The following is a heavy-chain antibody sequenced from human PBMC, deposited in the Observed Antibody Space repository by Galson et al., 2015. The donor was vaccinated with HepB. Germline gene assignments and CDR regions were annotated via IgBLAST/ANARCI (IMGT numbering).Heavy chain of an antibody. CDR1: GFTFSSYG. CDR2: ISYDGSNK. Sequence: SLRLSCAASGFTFSSYGMHWVRQAPGKGLEWVAVISYDGSNKYYADSVKGRFTISRDNAKNSLYLQMNSLRAEDTAVYYCARDRYYGSGSYYSYLDYYYYYGMDVWGQGTTVTVSS. J-gene: IGHJ6*02. CDR3: ARDRYYGSGSYYSYLDYYYYYGMDV. V-gene: IGHV3-30*03. D-gene: IGHD3-10*01.